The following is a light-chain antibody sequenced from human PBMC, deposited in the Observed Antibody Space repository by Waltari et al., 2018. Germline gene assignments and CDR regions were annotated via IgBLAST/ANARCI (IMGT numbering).Light chain of an antibody. J-gene: IGKJ1*01. V-gene: IGKV3-20*01. Sequence: ETVLTQSPGTLSLSPGERATPACRASQSVGRYLAWYQQKPGQAPRLLIYGASTRATGIPDRFSGSGSGTDFSLIISRLEPEDFAVYFCQKYEALPATFGQGTKVEIK. CDR1: QSVGRY. CDR3: QKYEALPAT. CDR2: GAS.